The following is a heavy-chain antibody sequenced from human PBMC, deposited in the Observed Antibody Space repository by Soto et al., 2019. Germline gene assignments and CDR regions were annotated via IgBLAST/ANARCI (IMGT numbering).Heavy chain of an antibody. V-gene: IGHV1-3*05. CDR3: ARSISYYVIDDY. D-gene: IGHD3-22*01. Sequence: QVQLVQSGAEEKKPGASVKVSCKASGYTFTSYAMHWVRQAPGQRLEWMGWINAGNGNTKYSQKFQGRVTITRDTSASTAYIELSSLRSEATAVSYLARSISYYVIDDYWGQGTLVTVS. CDR1: GYTFTSYA. CDR2: INAGNGNT. J-gene: IGHJ4*02.